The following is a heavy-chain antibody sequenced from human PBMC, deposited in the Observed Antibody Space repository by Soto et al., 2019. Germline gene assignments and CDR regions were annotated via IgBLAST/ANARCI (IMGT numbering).Heavy chain of an antibody. CDR2: ISFGGNNQ. CDR1: GFTLSRNT. Sequence: GGSLRLSCEASGFTLSRNTMHWVRQAPGKGLEWVAVISFGGNNQYYTDSVKGRFTISRTNSKYTLDLQSHSLRREATAVYYCARAREYSGFYYGMDVCGQGSTVTVSS. CDR3: ARAREYSGFYYGMDV. V-gene: IGHV3-30-3*01. D-gene: IGHD5-12*01. J-gene: IGHJ6*02.